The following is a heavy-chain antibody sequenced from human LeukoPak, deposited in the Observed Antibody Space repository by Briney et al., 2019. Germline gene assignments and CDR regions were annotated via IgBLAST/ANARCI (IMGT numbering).Heavy chain of an antibody. Sequence: PSETLSLTCTVSGGSISSYYWSWIRQPPGKGLEWIGYIYYSGSTNYNPSLKSRVTISVETSKNQFSLKLSSVTAADTAVYYCARGYYASSGYYVRSNWFDPWGQGTLVTVSS. CDR3: ARGYYASSGYYVRSNWFDP. V-gene: IGHV4-59*01. D-gene: IGHD3-22*01. J-gene: IGHJ5*02. CDR2: IYYSGST. CDR1: GGSISSYY.